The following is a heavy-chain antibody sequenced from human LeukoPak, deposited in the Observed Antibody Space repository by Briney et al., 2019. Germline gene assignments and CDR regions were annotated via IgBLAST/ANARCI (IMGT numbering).Heavy chain of an antibody. CDR2: IYYSGST. CDR3: ATNYYGDAFDI. V-gene: IGHV4-59*01. J-gene: IGHJ3*02. CDR1: GGSIRSYY. D-gene: IGHD3-10*01. Sequence: SETLSLTCTVSGGSIRSYYWSWIRQPPGKGLEWIGYIYYSGSTNYNPSLKSRVTISVDTSKNQFSLKLSSVTAADTAVYYCATNYYGDAFDIWGQGTMVTVSS.